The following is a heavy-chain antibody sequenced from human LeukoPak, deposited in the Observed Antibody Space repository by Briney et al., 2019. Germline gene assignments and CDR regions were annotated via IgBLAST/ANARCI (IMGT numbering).Heavy chain of an antibody. CDR2: MNPNSGNT. Sequence: ASVTVSCKASGYTFTSYDINWVRQAPGQGLEWMGWMNPNSGNTGYAQKFQGRVTMTRNTSISTAYMELSRLRSDDTAVYYCARERGKRGYSYGAYYYYGMDVWGQGTTVTVSS. V-gene: IGHV1-8*01. D-gene: IGHD5-18*01. CDR3: ARERGKRGYSYGAYYYYGMDV. J-gene: IGHJ6*02. CDR1: GYTFTSYD.